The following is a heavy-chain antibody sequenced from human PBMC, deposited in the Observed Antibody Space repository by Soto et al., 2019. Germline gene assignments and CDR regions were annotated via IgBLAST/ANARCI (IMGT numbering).Heavy chain of an antibody. D-gene: IGHD6-13*01. CDR1: GYTFTSYG. J-gene: IGHJ5*02. CDR2: ISAYNGNT. V-gene: IGHV1-18*01. Sequence: ASVKVSCKASGYTFTSYGISWVRQAPGQGLEWMGWISAYNGNTNYAQKLQGRVTMTTDTSTSTAYMELRSLRSDDTDVYYCARDSRLRQQALSDPWGQGTLVTVSS. CDR3: ARDSRLRQQALSDP.